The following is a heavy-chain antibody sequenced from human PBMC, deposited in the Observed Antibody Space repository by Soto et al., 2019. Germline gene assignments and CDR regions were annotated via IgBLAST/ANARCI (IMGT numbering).Heavy chain of an antibody. CDR2: VLPFLDLT. CDR1: GDTFSIYT. J-gene: IGHJ4*02. D-gene: IGHD1-1*01. V-gene: IGHV1-69*02. CDR3: AQDRANINWPNFDS. Sequence: QVQLVQSGSEVKKPGSSVRLSCKTSGDTFSIYTISWVRQAPGQGLEWMGRVLPFLDLTTYSQRFQGRITITADRSTTTAYMELSSLRYEDTAVYYCAQDRANINWPNFDSWGQGTLVTVSS.